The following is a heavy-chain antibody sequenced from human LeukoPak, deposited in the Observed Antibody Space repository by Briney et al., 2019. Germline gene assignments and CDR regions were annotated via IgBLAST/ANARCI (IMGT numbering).Heavy chain of an antibody. CDR2: IYSSGRT. CDR1: GGSVRGYY. Sequence: SETLSLTCTVCGGSVRGYYWNWIRRPAGKGLEWIGHIYSSGRTNYNPSLKSRVTMSVDTSKNQFSLKLTSVTAADTAVYYCARHEDFWSGYFDYWGQGSLVIVSS. CDR3: ARHEDFWSGYFDY. V-gene: IGHV4-4*07. J-gene: IGHJ4*02. D-gene: IGHD3-3*01.